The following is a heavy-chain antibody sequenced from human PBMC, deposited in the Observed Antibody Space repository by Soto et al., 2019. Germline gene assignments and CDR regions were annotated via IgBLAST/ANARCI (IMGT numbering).Heavy chain of an antibody. CDR2: ISGSGGST. J-gene: IGHJ6*02. CDR1: GFTFSSYA. CDR3: AKWGSGETYPLGMDV. Sequence: EVQLLESGGGLVQPGGSLRLSCAASGFTFSSYAMSWVRQAPGKGLEWVSAISGSGGSTYYADSVKGRFTISRDNSKNTLYLQMNSLRAEETAVYYCAKWGSGETYPLGMDVWGQGTTVTVSS. V-gene: IGHV3-23*01. D-gene: IGHD6-19*01.